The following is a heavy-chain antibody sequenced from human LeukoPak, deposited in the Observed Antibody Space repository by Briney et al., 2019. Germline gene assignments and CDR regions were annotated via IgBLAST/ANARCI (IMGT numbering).Heavy chain of an antibody. CDR3: AKGSDRRNGRWTVDY. D-gene: IGHD5-24*01. V-gene: IGHV3-30*02. Sequence: GGSLRLSCAASGFTFSSYGMHWVRQAPGKGLEWVAFIRYDGSNKYYADSVKGRFTISRDNSKNTLYLQMNSLRAEDTAVYYCAKGSDRRNGRWTVDYWGQGTLVTVSS. CDR2: IRYDGSNK. J-gene: IGHJ4*02. CDR1: GFTFSSYG.